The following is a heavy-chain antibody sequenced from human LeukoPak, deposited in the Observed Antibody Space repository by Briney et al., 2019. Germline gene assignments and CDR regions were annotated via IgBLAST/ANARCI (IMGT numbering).Heavy chain of an antibody. V-gene: IGHV1-18*01. CDR1: GYTFIRYG. Sequence: ASVKVSCKASGYTFIRYGITWVRQAPGQGLEWMGWISAYNGNMDYAQKLQGRVSMTTDTSTSTAYMELTSLRSDDTAVYYCARDHAESSNWPSDYWGQGTLVTVSS. J-gene: IGHJ4*02. CDR2: ISAYNGNM. CDR3: ARDHAESSNWPSDY. D-gene: IGHD6-13*01.